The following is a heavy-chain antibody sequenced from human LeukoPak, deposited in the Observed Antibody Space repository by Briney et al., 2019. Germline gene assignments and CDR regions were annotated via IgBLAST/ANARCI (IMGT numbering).Heavy chain of an antibody. J-gene: IGHJ6*03. V-gene: IGHV3-23*01. Sequence: GGSLRLSCAASGFTFSSYAMNWVRQAPVRGLEWVSGFSGSGGTTYYADSVKGRFTISRDNSKNTLYLQMNSLRAEDTAVYYCANGNRCTSPNCLVYYYVYMDVWGKGTTVTVSS. CDR2: FSGSGGTT. CDR1: GFTFSSYA. CDR3: ANGNRCTSPNCLVYYYVYMDV. D-gene: IGHD2-8*01.